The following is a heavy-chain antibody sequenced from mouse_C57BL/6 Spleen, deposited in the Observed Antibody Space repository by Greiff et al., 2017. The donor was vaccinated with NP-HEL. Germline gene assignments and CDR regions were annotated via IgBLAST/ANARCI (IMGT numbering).Heavy chain of an antibody. Sequence: EVKVVESGEGLVKPGGSLKLSCAASGFTFSSYAMSWVRQTPEKRLEWVAYISSGGDYIYYADTVKGRFTISRDNARNTLYLQMSSLKSEDTAMYYCTRDREDYDDFDYWGQGTTLTVSS. D-gene: IGHD2-4*01. J-gene: IGHJ2*01. V-gene: IGHV5-9-1*02. CDR1: GFTFSSYA. CDR2: ISSGGDYI. CDR3: TRDREDYDDFDY.